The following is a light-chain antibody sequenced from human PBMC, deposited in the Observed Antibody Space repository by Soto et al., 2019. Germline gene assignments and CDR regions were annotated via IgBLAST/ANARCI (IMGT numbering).Light chain of an antibody. CDR1: SSDVGNSDY. J-gene: IGLJ1*01. CDR3: ISFTTRATYV. CDR2: DVS. V-gene: IGLV2-14*01. Sequence: QSVLTQPASVSGSPEQSITISCTGTSSDVGNSDYVSWYQQHPGKVPKLMIYDVSNRPSGVYNRFSGSKSGNTASLTISGLQAEDEADYYCISFTTRATYVFGTGTKLTVL.